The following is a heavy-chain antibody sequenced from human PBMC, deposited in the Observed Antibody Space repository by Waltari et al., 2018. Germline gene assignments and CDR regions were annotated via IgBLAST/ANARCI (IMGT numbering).Heavy chain of an antibody. CDR3: ARVRDIVLVVGSTQKRNEFDA. V-gene: IGHV1-18*01. CDR2: ISPYNDNT. Sequence: QVQLVQSGPEVKRPGASVKVSCKASGYSFPNFGLSWMRQSPGQGLEWMGWISPYNDNTNYAQSLQGRVTMTTDTYTNTAYLELRSLNSDDTAVYFCARVRDIVLVVGSTQKRNEFDAWGQGTLVTVSS. CDR1: GYSFPNFG. J-gene: IGHJ5*02. D-gene: IGHD2-8*02.